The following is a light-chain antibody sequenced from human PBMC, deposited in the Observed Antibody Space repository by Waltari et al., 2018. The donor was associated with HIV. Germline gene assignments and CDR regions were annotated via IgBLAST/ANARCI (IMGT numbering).Light chain of an antibody. CDR2: LGS. CDR1: QSLLHSNGYNY. J-gene: IGKJ1*01. CDR3: MQALQTPRT. Sequence: DIVMTQSPLSLPVTPGETASISCRSSQSLLHSNGYNYLDWYLQKPGQSPQLLIYLGSTQASGVPDRFSGSGSGTDFTLKISRVEAEDVGVYYCMQALQTPRTFGQGTKVEIK. V-gene: IGKV2-28*01.